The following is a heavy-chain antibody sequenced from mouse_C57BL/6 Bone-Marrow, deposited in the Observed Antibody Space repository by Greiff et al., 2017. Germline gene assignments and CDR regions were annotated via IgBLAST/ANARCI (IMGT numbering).Heavy chain of an antibody. V-gene: IGHV1-64*01. J-gene: IGHJ4*01. CDR2: IHPNSGST. D-gene: IGHD5-1*01. CDR3: AATYRVPMDY. CDR1: GYTFTSYW. Sequence: VQLQQPGAELVKPGASVKLSCKASGYTFTSYWMHWVKQRPGQGLEWIGMIHPNSGSTNYNEKFKSKATLTVDKSSSTAYMQLSSLTSEDSAIYYCAATYRVPMDYWGQRTSVTVSS.